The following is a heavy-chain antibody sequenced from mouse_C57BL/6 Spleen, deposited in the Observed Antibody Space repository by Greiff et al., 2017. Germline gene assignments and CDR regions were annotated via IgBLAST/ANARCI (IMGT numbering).Heavy chain of an antibody. CDR2: INPNYGTT. V-gene: IGHV1-39*01. CDR3: ARRFYGNYMGYFDV. Sequence: EVQLKESGPELVKPGASVKISCKASGYSFTDYNMNWVKQSNGKSLEWIGVINPNYGTTSYNQKFKGKATLTVDKSSSTAYMQLNSLTSEDSAVYYCARRFYGNYMGYFDVWGTGTTVTVSS. D-gene: IGHD2-1*01. J-gene: IGHJ1*03. CDR1: GYSFTDYN.